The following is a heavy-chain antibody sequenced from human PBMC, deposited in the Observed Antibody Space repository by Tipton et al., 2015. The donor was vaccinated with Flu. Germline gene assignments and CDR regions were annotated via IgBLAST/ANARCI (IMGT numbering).Heavy chain of an antibody. CDR1: GYSISSGYY. J-gene: IGHJ1*01. CDR2: IYHSGST. Sequence: TLSLTCAVSGYSISSGYYWGWIRPPPGKGLEWIGSIYHSGSTYYNPSLKSRVTISLDTSKNQFSLKLSSVTAADTAVYYCARSTTVVTKRGYFQHWGQGSLVTVSS. D-gene: IGHD4-23*01. V-gene: IGHV4-38-2*01. CDR3: ARSTTVVTKRGYFQH.